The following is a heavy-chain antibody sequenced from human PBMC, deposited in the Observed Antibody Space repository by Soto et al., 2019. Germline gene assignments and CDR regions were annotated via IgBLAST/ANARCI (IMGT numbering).Heavy chain of an antibody. CDR3: ESVGGVPSSSPGLAY. V-gene: IGHV4-39*01. Sequence: PSETLSLTCTFSGGSISGIYNYWGWIRQPPGKGLEWIGSISYSGTTNSNPSLKSRVTVSVDMSKNQFSLRLTSVTAIDTAVYYCESVGGVPSSSPGLAYRGQGILVTVSS. D-gene: IGHD6-13*01. J-gene: IGHJ4*02. CDR1: GGSISGIYNY. CDR2: ISYSGTT.